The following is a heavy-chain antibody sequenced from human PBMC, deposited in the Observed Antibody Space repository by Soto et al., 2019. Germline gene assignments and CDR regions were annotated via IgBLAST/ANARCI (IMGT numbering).Heavy chain of an antibody. V-gene: IGHV3-30*19. CDR1: GFTFSSYG. J-gene: IGHJ6*02. CDR2: IWYDGSNK. Sequence: PGGSLRLSCAASGFTFSSYGMHWVRQAPGKGLEWVAVIWYDGSNKYYADSVKGRFTISRDNSKNTLYLQMNSLRAEDTAVYYCARQVFDQLLFEHYYYGMDVWGQGTTVTVSS. D-gene: IGHD2-2*01. CDR3: ARQVFDQLLFEHYYYGMDV.